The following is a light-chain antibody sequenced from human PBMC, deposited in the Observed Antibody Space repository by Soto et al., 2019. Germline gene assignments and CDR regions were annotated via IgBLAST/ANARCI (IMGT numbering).Light chain of an antibody. J-gene: IGKJ4*01. CDR1: QSVNIN. CDR2: GAS. V-gene: IGKV3D-15*01. CDR3: QQYKDWPPLT. Sequence: EIVMTQSPVTLSASPGERVTLSCRASQSVNINLAWYQQRPGQAPRVLIYGASNRASGIPDRFSGSGSGTDFTLIISSRETDDFALYYCQQYKDWPPLTFGGGTRVEIK.